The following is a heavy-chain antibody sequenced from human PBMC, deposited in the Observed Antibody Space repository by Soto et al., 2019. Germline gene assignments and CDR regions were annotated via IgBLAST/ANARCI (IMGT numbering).Heavy chain of an antibody. CDR1: GFTFSSCT. CDR2: IRTKPNIYAT. V-gene: IGHV3-73*01. CDR3: TCRDGYNYSFDS. J-gene: IGHJ4*02. Sequence: LRLSCAASGFTFSSCTIHWVRQASGKGLEWLGRIRTKPNIYATDYAASVRGRFTISRDDSTNTAYLQMNGLKTEDTALYYCTCRDGYNYSFDSWGQGTLVTVSS. D-gene: IGHD5-12*01.